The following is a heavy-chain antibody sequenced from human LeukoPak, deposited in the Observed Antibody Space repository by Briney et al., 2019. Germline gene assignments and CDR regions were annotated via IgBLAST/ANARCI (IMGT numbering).Heavy chain of an antibody. Sequence: SDTLSLTCGVSGYSIRSSNWWGWIRQPPGKGLEWIGYIYYDGSIYHNPSLRSRVTMSVDTSKNQFSLRLNSVTAADTAVYYCARGLGLWFGELFPYFDYWGQGTLVTVSS. CDR2: IYYDGSI. CDR1: GYSIRSSNW. D-gene: IGHD3-10*01. J-gene: IGHJ4*02. CDR3: ARGLGLWFGELFPYFDY. V-gene: IGHV4-28*05.